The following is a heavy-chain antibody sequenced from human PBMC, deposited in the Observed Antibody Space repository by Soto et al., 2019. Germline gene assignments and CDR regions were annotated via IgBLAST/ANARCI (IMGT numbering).Heavy chain of an antibody. CDR3: AKVSREIYYYYGMDV. V-gene: IGHV3-23*01. J-gene: IGHJ6*02. CDR2: ISGSGGST. Sequence: EVQLLESGGGLVQPGGSLRLSCAAYGFTFSSYAMSWVRQAPGKGLEWVSAISGSGGSTYYADSVKGRFTISRDNSKNTLYLQMNSLRAEDTAVYYCAKVSREIYYYYGMDVWGQGTTVTVSS. CDR1: GFTFSSYA.